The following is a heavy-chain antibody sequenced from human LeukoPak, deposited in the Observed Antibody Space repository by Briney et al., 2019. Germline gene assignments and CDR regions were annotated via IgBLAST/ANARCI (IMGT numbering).Heavy chain of an antibody. CDR2: IKQDGSER. Sequence: GSLRLSCAAPGFTFSNYWMTWVRQAPGKGLEWVANIKQDGSERDYVDSVKGRFTISRDDAKNSLYLQMNSLRAEDTAVYYCARGITMANWGQGTLVTVSS. J-gene: IGHJ4*02. D-gene: IGHD3-10*01. CDR1: GFTFSNYW. CDR3: ARGITMAN. V-gene: IGHV3-7*04.